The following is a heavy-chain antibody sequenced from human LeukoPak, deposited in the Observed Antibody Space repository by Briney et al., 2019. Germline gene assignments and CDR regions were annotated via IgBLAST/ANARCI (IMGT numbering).Heavy chain of an antibody. J-gene: IGHJ4*02. CDR1: GFTFSTYA. D-gene: IGHD3-10*01. Sequence: PGGSLRLSCAASGFTFSTYAMHWVRQAPGKGLEWVAVISYDGNNKYYADSVKARFTVSRDNPKNTLYLQMDSLRAEDTALYYCARDNYGSDYWGQGTLVTVSS. CDR2: ISYDGNNK. CDR3: ARDNYGSDY. V-gene: IGHV3-30-3*01.